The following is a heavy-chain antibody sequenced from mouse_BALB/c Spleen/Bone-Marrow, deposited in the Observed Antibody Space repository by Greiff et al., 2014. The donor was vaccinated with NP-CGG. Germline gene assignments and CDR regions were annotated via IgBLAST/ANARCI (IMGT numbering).Heavy chain of an antibody. CDR1: GFTFSDYY. V-gene: IGHV5-4*02. CDR2: ISDGGGYT. D-gene: IGHD1-2*01. J-gene: IGHJ3*01. Sequence: EVKLVESGGGLVKPGGSLKLSCAASGFTFSDYYMYWVRQTPEKRLEWVATISDGGGYTYYPDSVKGRFTISRDNAKNNLYLQMSSLRSEDTAMYYCARDLITTATSFAYWGQGTLVTVSA. CDR3: ARDLITTATSFAY.